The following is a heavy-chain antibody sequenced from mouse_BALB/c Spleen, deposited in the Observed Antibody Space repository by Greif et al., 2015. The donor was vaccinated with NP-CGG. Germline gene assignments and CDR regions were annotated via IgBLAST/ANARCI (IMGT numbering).Heavy chain of an antibody. Sequence: EVKLMESGGDLVKPGGSLKLSCAASGFTFSSYGMSWVRQTPDKRLEWVATISSGGSYTYYPDSVKGRFTISRDNAKNTLYLQMSSLKSEDTAMYYCARRSLLRPPYYAMDYWGQGTSVTVSS. V-gene: IGHV5-6*02. CDR3: ARRSLLRPPYYAMDY. J-gene: IGHJ4*01. D-gene: IGHD1-2*01. CDR2: ISSGGSYT. CDR1: GFTFSSYG.